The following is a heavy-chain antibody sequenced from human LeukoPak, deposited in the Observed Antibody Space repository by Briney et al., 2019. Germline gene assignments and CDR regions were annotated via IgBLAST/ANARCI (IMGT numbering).Heavy chain of an antibody. Sequence: GGSLKLSCAASGFTFSRYTMNWVRQAPGKGLEWVSSISTSSLYVYYADSLKGQFTISRDNAKNSLYLQMNSLRAEDTAVYYCAREPDSSSWYVFKSRDWFDPWGQGTLVTVSS. CDR3: AREPDSSSWYVFKSRDWFDP. V-gene: IGHV3-21*01. CDR1: GFTFSRYT. CDR2: ISTSSLYV. J-gene: IGHJ5*02. D-gene: IGHD6-13*01.